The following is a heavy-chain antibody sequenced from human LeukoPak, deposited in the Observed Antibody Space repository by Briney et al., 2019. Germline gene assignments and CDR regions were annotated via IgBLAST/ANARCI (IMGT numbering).Heavy chain of an antibody. CDR2: IIPIFGTA. V-gene: IGHV1-69*13. CDR3: AGDSGTAQSYYYYGMDV. Sequence: ASVKVSCKASGGTFSSYAISWVRQAPGQGLEWMGGIIPIFGTANYAQKFQGRVTITADESTSTAYMELSSLRSEDTAVYYCAGDSGTAQSYYYYGMDVWGQGTTVTVSS. CDR1: GGTFSSYA. D-gene: IGHD5-18*01. J-gene: IGHJ6*02.